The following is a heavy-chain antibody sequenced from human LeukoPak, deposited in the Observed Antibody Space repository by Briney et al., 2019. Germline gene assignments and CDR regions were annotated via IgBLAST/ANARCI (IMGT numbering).Heavy chain of an antibody. J-gene: IGHJ6*03. CDR2: IIPIFGTA. CDR3: ARDYSGSYYGYYYYMDV. CDR1: GCTFTGYY. V-gene: IGHV1-69*06. D-gene: IGHD1-26*01. Sequence: GASVKVSCKASGCTFTGYYMHWVRQAPGQGLEWMGGIIPIFGTANYAQKFQGRVTITADKSTSTAYMELSSLRSEDTAVYYCARDYSGSYYGYYYYMDVWGKGTTVTVSS.